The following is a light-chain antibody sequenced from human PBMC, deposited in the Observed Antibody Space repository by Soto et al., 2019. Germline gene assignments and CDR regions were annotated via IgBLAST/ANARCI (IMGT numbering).Light chain of an antibody. CDR1: SSNIGSNT. Sequence: QSVLTQSPSASGTPGQRVTISCSGSSSNIGSNTVNWYQQLPGTAPKLLIYSNNQRPSGVPDRCSGSKSGTSASLAISGLQSEDETDYYCAACDDSLNGVIFGGGTKVTVL. CDR3: AACDDSLNGVI. J-gene: IGLJ2*01. CDR2: SNN. V-gene: IGLV1-44*01.